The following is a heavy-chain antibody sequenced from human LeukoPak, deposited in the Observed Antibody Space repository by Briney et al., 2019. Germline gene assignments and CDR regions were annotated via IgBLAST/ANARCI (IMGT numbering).Heavy chain of an antibody. CDR3: ERDRFAAAMDSSAFDI. D-gene: IGHD5-18*01. V-gene: IGHV4-38-2*01. Sequence: SETLSLTCAVSGYSISSGYYWGWIRQPPGKGLEWIGSIYHSGSTYYNPSLKSRVTISVDTSKNQFSLKLISVTAADTAVYSCERDRFAAAMDSSAFDIWGQGTMVTVSS. CDR2: IYHSGST. J-gene: IGHJ3*02. CDR1: GYSISSGYY.